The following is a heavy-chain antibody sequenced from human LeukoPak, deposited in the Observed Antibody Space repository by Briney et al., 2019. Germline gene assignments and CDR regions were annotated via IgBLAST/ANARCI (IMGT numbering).Heavy chain of an antibody. CDR2: INHSGNT. CDR1: GGSFSGYY. D-gene: IGHD3-22*01. J-gene: IGHJ4*02. CDR3: ARVEYRGSRGYSVYCFDY. V-gene: IGHV4-34*01. Sequence: SETLSLTCAVYGGSFSGYYWTWIRQPPGKGLEWIGEINHSGNTNYNPSLKSRVIISGDTSKNQFSLKLISVTAADTAVYYCARVEYRGSRGYSVYCFDYWGQGSLVTVSS.